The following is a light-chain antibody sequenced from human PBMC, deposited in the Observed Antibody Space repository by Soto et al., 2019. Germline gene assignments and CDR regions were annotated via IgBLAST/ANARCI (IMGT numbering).Light chain of an antibody. V-gene: IGKV3-20*01. J-gene: IGKJ4*01. CDR1: QTVTSNY. CDR3: QKYGRSPLT. CDR2: GAS. Sequence: EIVLTQSPGTLSLSPGGRATLTCRASQTVTSNYLAWYQQKPGQAPRLLIHGASTRATGIPDRFSGSGSGTEFTLTISRLEPEDFAVYYCQKYGRSPLTFGGGTKVEIK.